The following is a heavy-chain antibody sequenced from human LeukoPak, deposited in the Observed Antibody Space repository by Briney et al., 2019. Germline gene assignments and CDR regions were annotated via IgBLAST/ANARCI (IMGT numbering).Heavy chain of an antibody. Sequence: SSETLSLTCTVSGGSVSRSPYYWGWIRQPPGKGLEWIGNIYYSGSTYYNPSLKSRVTISVDTSKNQFSLKVTSVTAADTAVYYCAKAPPKEHDLWSGHYNYMDVWGKGTTVTVSS. V-gene: IGHV4-39*07. CDR1: GGSVSRSPYY. CDR2: IYYSGST. J-gene: IGHJ6*03. CDR3: AKAPPKEHDLWSGHYNYMDV. D-gene: IGHD3-3*01.